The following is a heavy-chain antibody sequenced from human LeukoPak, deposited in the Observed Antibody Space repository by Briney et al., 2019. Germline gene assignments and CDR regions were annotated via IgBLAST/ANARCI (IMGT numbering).Heavy chain of an antibody. CDR1: GGSMSPYY. Sequence: SETLSLTCTVSGGSMSPYYWNWIRQAPGKGLEWIGYVFYSGNTYYNPSLRGRVTISIDTSKSQFSLKLSSVTAADTAVYYCARFGSGWHYFDYWGQGTLVTVSS. CDR2: VFYSGNT. CDR3: ARFGSGWHYFDY. D-gene: IGHD6-19*01. J-gene: IGHJ4*02. V-gene: IGHV4-59*12.